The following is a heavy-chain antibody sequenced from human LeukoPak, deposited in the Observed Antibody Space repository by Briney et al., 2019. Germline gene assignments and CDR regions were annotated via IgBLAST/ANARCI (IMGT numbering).Heavy chain of an antibody. J-gene: IGHJ4*02. CDR3: AKDPARGQLGIFDY. CDR2: IENDGSNK. V-gene: IGHV3-30*02. D-gene: IGHD6-6*01. CDR1: EFIFSNYG. Sequence: PGGSLRLSCAAPEFIFSNYGMCWVRQAAGKGLESVAFIENDGSNKYYADSVRGRFTISRDNSRNTLYMQMNSLRVEDTAVYYCAKDPARGQLGIFDYWGQGVLVTVSS.